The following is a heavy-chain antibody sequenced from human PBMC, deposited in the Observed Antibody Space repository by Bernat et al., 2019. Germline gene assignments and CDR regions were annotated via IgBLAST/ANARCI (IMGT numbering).Heavy chain of an antibody. CDR1: GYTFTSYG. J-gene: IGHJ1*01. V-gene: IGHV1-18*01. CDR2: ISAYNGNT. Sequence: QVQLLQSGAEVKKPGSSVKVSCKASGYTFTSYGISWVRQAPGQGLEWMGWISAYNGNTNYAQKLQGRVTMTTDTSTSTAYMELRSLRSDDTAVYYCARGSLFWAYYYDSSGYWSREYFQHWGQGTLVTVSS. CDR3: ARGSLFWAYYYDSSGYWSREYFQH. D-gene: IGHD3-22*01.